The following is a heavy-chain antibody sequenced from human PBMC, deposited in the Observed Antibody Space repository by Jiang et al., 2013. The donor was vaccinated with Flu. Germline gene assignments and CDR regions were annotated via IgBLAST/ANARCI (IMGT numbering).Heavy chain of an antibody. Sequence: GAEVKKPGESLKISCKGSGYTFTNYWIGWVRQMPGKGLEWMGIIFPIDSDTKYSPSFQGQVTISVDKSINTAYLQWSSLKTSDTAIYYCARRSTNWPHYYFELWGRGTLVTVSS. CDR2: IFPIDSDT. V-gene: IGHV5-51*01. CDR3: ARRSTNWPHYYFEL. D-gene: IGHD7-27*01. CDR1: GYTFTNYW. J-gene: IGHJ2*01.